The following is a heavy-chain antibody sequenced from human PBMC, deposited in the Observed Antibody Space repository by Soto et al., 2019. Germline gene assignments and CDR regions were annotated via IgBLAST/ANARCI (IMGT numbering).Heavy chain of an antibody. J-gene: IGHJ4*02. CDR3: AKSIVVVTALDY. D-gene: IGHD2-21*02. V-gene: IGHV1-3*01. CDR1: GYTFTSYA. CDR2: INAGNGNT. Sequence: QVQLVQSGAEVKKPGASVKVSCKASGYTFTSYAMHWVHQAPGHRLEWMGWINAGNGNTKYSQKFQGRVTITRDTSASTAYMELSSLRSEDTVVYYCAKSIVVVTALDYWGQGTLVTVSS.